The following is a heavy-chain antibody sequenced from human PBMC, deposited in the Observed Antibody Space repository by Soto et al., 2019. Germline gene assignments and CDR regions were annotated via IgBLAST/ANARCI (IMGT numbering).Heavy chain of an antibody. V-gene: IGHV4-34*01. CDR1: GGSFSGYY. CDR2: INHSGST. J-gene: IGHJ4*02. CDR3: ARGGWIQLCDFDY. Sequence: PSETLSLTCAVYGGSFSGYYWSWIRQPPGKGLEWIGEINHSGSTNYNPSLKSRVTISVDTSKNQFSLKLSSVTAADTAVYYCARGGWIQLCDFDYWGQRNLVTVSS. D-gene: IGHD5-18*01.